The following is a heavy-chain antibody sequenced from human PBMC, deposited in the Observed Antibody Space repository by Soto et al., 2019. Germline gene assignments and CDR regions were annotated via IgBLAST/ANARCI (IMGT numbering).Heavy chain of an antibody. Sequence: PSETLSLTCAVSGYSISSGYYWGWIRQPPGKGLEWIGSIYHSGSTYYNPSLKSRVTISVDTSKNQFSLKLSSVTAADTAVYYCARDRPRYCSSTSCYWWFDPWGQGTLVTVSS. CDR1: GYSISSGYY. D-gene: IGHD2-2*01. J-gene: IGHJ5*01. CDR3: ARDRPRYCSSTSCYWWFDP. CDR2: IYHSGST. V-gene: IGHV4-38-2*02.